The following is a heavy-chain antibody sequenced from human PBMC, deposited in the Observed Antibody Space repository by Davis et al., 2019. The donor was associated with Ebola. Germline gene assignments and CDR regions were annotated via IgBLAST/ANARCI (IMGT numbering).Heavy chain of an antibody. V-gene: IGHV3-33*01. CDR1: GFTFSSYG. D-gene: IGHD3-22*01. Sequence: PGGSLRLSCAASGFTFSSYGMHWVRQAPGKGLEWVAVIWYDGSNKYYADSVKGRFTISRDNSKNSLYLQMNSLRAEDTAVYYCARRSDYYDSSGYRGRYYYYGMDVWGQGTTVTVSS. CDR2: IWYDGSNK. J-gene: IGHJ6*02. CDR3: ARRSDYYDSSGYRGRYYYYGMDV.